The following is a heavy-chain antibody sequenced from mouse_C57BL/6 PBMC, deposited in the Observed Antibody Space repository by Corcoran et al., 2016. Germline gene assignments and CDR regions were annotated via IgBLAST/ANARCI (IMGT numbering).Heavy chain of an antibody. V-gene: IGHV9-3*01. D-gene: IGHD1-1*01. CDR1: GYTFTTYG. CDR2: INTYSGVP. Sequence: QIQLVQSGPELKKPGETVKISCKASGYTFTTYGMSWVKQAPGKGLKWMGWINTYSGVPTYADDFKGRFAFSLETSASTAYLQINNLKNEDTATYFCARRRETVYFDYWGQGTTLTVSS. CDR3: ARRRETVYFDY. J-gene: IGHJ2*01.